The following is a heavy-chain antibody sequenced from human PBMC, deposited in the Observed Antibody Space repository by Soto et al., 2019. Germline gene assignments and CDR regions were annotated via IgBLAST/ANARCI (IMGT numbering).Heavy chain of an antibody. D-gene: IGHD3-10*01. CDR3: ATVGTDYGSGSPYYSDY. J-gene: IGHJ4*02. CDR2: ISPSSSFL. CDR1: GFSFRSYY. V-gene: IGHV3-21*06. Sequence: EVQLVESGGGLVKPGGSLRLSCAASGFSFRSYYMNWVRQAPGRGLEWVSSISPSSSFLNYADSVKGRFTISRDNAKSSVNLQMNSLRAEDTAVYYCATVGTDYGSGSPYYSDYWGQGNLVTVSS.